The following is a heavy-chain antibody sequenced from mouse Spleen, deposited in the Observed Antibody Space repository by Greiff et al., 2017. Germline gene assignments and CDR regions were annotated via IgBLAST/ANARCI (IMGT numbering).Heavy chain of an antibody. CDR1: GYTFTGYW. V-gene: IGHV1-9*01. J-gene: IGHJ2*01. Sequence: LMEPGASVKLSCKATGYTFTGYWIEWVKQRPGHGLEWIGEILPGNGSTNYNEKFKGKATFTADTSSNTAYMQLSSLTTEDSAIYYCARGKDGGYDLYWDDYWGQGTTLTVSS. CDR2: ILPGNGST. CDR3: ARGKDGGYDLYWDDY. D-gene: IGHD2-2*01.